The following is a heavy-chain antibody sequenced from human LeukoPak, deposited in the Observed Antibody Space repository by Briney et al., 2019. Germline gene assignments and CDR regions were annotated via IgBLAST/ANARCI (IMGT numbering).Heavy chain of an antibody. CDR3: ARIYCSRGSCYSSNWFDS. V-gene: IGHV3-66*01. CDR1: GFSVSSNY. D-gene: IGHD2-15*01. Sequence: GSLRLSCAGTGFSVSSNYFNWVRQAPGKGLEWVSVIYSDGRTFYADSVKARFTISRDNAKNSLYLQMNSLRVEDTAVYYCARIYCSRGSCYSSNWFDSWGQGTLVTVSS. J-gene: IGHJ5*01. CDR2: IYSDGRT.